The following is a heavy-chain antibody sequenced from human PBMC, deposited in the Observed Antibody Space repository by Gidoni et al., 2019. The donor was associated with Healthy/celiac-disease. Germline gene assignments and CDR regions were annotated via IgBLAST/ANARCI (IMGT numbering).Heavy chain of an antibody. D-gene: IGHD6-6*01. CDR1: GVTFSSYS. CDR2: ISSSSSYI. CDR3: AREDIAARPLDY. Sequence: EVQLVESGGGLVKPGGYLRLSCAASGVTFSSYSMNWVRQAPGKGLEWVSSISSSSSYIYYADSVKGRFTISRDNAKNSLYLQMNSLRAEDTAVYYCAREDIAARPLDYWGQGTLVTVSS. V-gene: IGHV3-21*01. J-gene: IGHJ4*02.